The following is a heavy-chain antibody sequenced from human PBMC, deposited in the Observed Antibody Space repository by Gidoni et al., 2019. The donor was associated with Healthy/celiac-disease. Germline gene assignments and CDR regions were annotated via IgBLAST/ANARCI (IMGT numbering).Heavy chain of an antibody. CDR3: ANAGGGDLDY. CDR1: GFTFSSYA. Sequence: EVHLLESGGGLVQPGGSLRLSCAASGFTFSSYAMSWVRQAPGKGLEWVSAISGSGGSTDYADSVKGRFTISRDNSKNTLYLQMNSLRAEDTAVYYCANAGGGDLDYWGKGTLVTVSS. J-gene: IGHJ4*02. D-gene: IGHD3-16*01. V-gene: IGHV3-23*01. CDR2: ISGSGGST.